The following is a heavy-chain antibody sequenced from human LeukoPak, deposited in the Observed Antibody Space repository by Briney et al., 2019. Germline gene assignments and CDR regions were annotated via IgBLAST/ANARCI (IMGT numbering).Heavy chain of an antibody. J-gene: IGHJ5*02. CDR1: GYSISSGYY. Sequence: SETLSLTCAVSGYSISSGYYWGWIRQPPGKGLEWIGSIYHSGSTYYNPSLKNRVTISVDTSKNQFSLKLSSVTAADTAVYYCAREWISGYNWFDPWGQGTLVTVSS. CDR3: AREWISGYNWFDP. CDR2: IYHSGST. D-gene: IGHD5-12*01. V-gene: IGHV4-38-2*02.